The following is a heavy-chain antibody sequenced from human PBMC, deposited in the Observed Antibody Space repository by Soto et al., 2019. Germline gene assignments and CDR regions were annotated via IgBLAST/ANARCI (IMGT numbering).Heavy chain of an antibody. CDR2: INHSGST. D-gene: IGHD3-10*01. Sequence: SETLSLTCAVYGGSFSGYYWSWIRQPPGKGLEWIGEINHSGSTNYNPSLKSRVTISVDTSKNQFSLKLSSVTAADTAVYYCARGLFRGIPCGDYYYGMDVWGQGTTVTVSS. J-gene: IGHJ6*02. CDR3: ARGLFRGIPCGDYYYGMDV. CDR1: GGSFSGYY. V-gene: IGHV4-34*01.